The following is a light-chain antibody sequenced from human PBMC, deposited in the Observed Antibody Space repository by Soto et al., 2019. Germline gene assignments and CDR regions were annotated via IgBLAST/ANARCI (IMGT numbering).Light chain of an antibody. Sequence: QSALTQPPSVSGSPGQSVTTSCIGSSSDVGTYDRVSWYQAPPGTAPKLIIYEVHYRPSGVPDRFSGSKSGNTASLTISGLQAEDEADYYCSSYAASTTLLFGGGTKLTVL. V-gene: IGLV2-18*02. CDR1: SSDVGTYDR. CDR2: EVH. CDR3: SSYAASTTLL. J-gene: IGLJ2*01.